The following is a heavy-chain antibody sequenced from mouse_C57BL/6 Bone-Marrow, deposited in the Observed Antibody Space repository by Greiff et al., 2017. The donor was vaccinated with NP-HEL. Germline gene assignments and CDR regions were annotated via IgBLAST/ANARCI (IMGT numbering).Heavy chain of an antibody. Sequence: EVQGVESGGGLVKPGGSLKLSCAASGFTFSDYGMHWVRQAPEKGLEWVAYISSGSSTIYYADTVKGRFTISRDNAKNTLFLQMTSLRSEDTAMYYCARIYYYGSSSLYYAMDYWGQGTSVTVSS. CDR1: GFTFSDYG. CDR2: ISSGSSTI. V-gene: IGHV5-17*01. D-gene: IGHD1-1*01. J-gene: IGHJ4*01. CDR3: ARIYYYGSSSLYYAMDY.